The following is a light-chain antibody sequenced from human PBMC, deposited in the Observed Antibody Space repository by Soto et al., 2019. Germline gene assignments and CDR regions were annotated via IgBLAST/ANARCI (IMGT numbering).Light chain of an antibody. CDR2: EAS. V-gene: IGKV3-11*01. J-gene: IGKJ4*01. CDR3: QQRSSWPLT. Sequence: IVLTQSPATLSLSPGERATLSCRASQSVSTYLAWYQQKPGQAPRLLIYEASNRATGIPARFSGSGSGTEFTLTISSLDPEDFAVYYCQQRSSWPLTFGGGTTVEI. CDR1: QSVSTY.